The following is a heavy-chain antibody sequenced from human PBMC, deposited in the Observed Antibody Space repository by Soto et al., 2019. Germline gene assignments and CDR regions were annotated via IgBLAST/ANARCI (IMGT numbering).Heavy chain of an antibody. D-gene: IGHD2-15*01. CDR2: IYYNGRT. Sequence: WTWLRQHPGKGLEWIAYIYYNGRTSYNPSLKSRVAISIDTSKNQFSLKLSSVTAADTAVYYCARTPSDCLGGRCYLPDYWGQGTLVTASS. V-gene: IGHV4-31*02. CDR3: ARTPSDCLGGRCYLPDY. J-gene: IGHJ4*02.